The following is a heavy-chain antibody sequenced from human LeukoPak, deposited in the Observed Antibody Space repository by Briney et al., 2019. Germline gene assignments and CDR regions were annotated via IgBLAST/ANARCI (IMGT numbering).Heavy chain of an antibody. V-gene: IGHV3-30*04. J-gene: IGHJ6*02. D-gene: IGHD4-17*01. CDR3: ARGGQHDYGETFFWEPMDV. Sequence: GGSLRLSCAASGFTFQNYAMFWVRQTPVKGLEWVAFISYDGKADYYADSVRGRFTVSRDNSKNTLDLQMNSLRPENTAVYFCARGGQHDYGETFFWEPMDVWGQGTTVTVSS. CDR1: GFTFQNYA. CDR2: ISYDGKAD.